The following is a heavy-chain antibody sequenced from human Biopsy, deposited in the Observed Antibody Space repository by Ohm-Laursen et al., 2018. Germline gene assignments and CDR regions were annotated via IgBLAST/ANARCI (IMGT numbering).Heavy chain of an antibody. D-gene: IGHD1-1*01. V-gene: IGHV1-69*06. CDR2: NIPILGTG. CDR3: AADINVWNVNY. J-gene: IGHJ4*02. CDR1: GGTFSNYG. Sequence: SSVKVSCKAPGGTFSNYGVNWVRQAPGQGLEWLGGNIPILGTGNYAQKFQGRVTMTEDTSTDTAHMELSSLRSEDTAVYYCAADINVWNVNYWGQGTQVTVSS.